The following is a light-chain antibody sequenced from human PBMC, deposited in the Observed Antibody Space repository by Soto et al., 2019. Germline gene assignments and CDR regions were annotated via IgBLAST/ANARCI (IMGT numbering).Light chain of an antibody. CDR3: QQLNSYPRT. CDR2: KAS. J-gene: IGKJ4*01. CDR1: QTISSG. V-gene: IGKV1-5*03. Sequence: DIQLTQSPSTLSGSVGDRVTITCRASQTISSGLAWYQQKPGKAPKLLIYKASTLKSGVPSRFSGRGSGTEVTLTISSLQPEYFATYYCQQLNSYPRTFGGGTKVDIK.